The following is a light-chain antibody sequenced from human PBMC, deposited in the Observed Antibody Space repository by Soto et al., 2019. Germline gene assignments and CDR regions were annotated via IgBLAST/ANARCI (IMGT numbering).Light chain of an antibody. CDR3: ASYAGTKLFV. Sequence: QSALTQLPSASGSPGQSLTISCTGSSSDVGFYNFVSWYQQRPGKAPKLVIYEVTKRPSGVPDRFSGSKSGSTASLTVSGLQADDEADYYCASYAGTKLFVFGSGTKVTVL. CDR2: EVT. V-gene: IGLV2-8*01. J-gene: IGLJ1*01. CDR1: SSDVGFYNF.